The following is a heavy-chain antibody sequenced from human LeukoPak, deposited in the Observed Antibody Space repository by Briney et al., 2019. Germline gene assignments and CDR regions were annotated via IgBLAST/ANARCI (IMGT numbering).Heavy chain of an antibody. CDR1: GFTFSSYS. CDR2: ISSSSSTI. J-gene: IGHJ5*02. D-gene: IGHD2-2*02. Sequence: GGSLRLSCAASGFTFSSYSMNWVRQAPGKGLEWVSYISSSSSTIYYADSVKGRFTISRDNAKNSLYLQMNSLRAEDTAVYYCARTGVPAAIVRWFDPWGQGTLVTVSS. V-gene: IGHV3-48*04. CDR3: ARTGVPAAIVRWFDP.